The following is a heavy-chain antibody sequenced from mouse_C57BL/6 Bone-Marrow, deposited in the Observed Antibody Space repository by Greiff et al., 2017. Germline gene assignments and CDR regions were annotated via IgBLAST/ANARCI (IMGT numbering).Heavy chain of an antibody. CDR1: GFTFSDYY. CDR2: ISNGGGST. V-gene: IGHV5-12*01. CDR3: ARQEGFAY. J-gene: IGHJ3*01. Sequence: EVQRVESGGGLVQPGGSLKLSCAASGFTFSDYYMYWVRQTPEKRLEWVAYISNGGGSTYYPGTVKGRFTISRDNAKNTLYLQMSRLKSEDTAMYYCARQEGFAYWGQGTLVTVSA.